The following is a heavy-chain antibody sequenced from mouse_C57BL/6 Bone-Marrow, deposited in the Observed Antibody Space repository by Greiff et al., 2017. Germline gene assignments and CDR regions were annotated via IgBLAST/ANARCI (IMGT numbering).Heavy chain of an antibody. D-gene: IGHD2-10*02. CDR3: ASGGYAVCAMDY. V-gene: IGHV1-4*01. J-gene: IGHJ4*01. CDR2: INPSSGYT. Sequence: QVQLQQSGAELARPGASVKMSCKASGYTFTSYTMHWVKQRPGQGLEWIGYINPSSGYTKYNQKFKDKATLTADKSSSTAYMQLSSLTSEDSAVYNCASGGYAVCAMDYWGQGTSVTVSS. CDR1: GYTFTSYT.